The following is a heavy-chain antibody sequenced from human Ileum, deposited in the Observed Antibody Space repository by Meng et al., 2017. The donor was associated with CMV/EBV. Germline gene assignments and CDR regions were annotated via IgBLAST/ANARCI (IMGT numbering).Heavy chain of an antibody. CDR2: IIPILGIA. CDR1: RGTFSSYA. V-gene: IGHV1-69*10. J-gene: IGHJ6*02. Sequence: SVKVSCKASRGTFSSYAISWVRPAPGQGLEWMGGIIPILGIANYAQKLQGSVTITADKSTSTAYMELSSLRAEDTAVYYYAREDGYCSRTSCPYYYYGMDVWGQGTTVTVSS. D-gene: IGHD2-2*03. CDR3: AREDGYCSRTSCPYYYYGMDV.